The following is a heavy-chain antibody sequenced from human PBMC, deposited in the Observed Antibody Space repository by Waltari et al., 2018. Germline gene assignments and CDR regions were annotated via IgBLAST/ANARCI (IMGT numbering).Heavy chain of an antibody. CDR1: GFTFSTYV. CDR3: ARGSGVDS. CDR2: ISDAGGII. J-gene: IGHJ4*02. D-gene: IGHD7-27*01. V-gene: IGHV3-23*01. Sequence: EVQLLESGGGLVQPGGSLRLCCAASGFTFSTYVMNWVRQAPGKGLEWVSSISDAGGIINYADSVKGRFIISRDNSKNTLYLQMNSLRADDTTVYYCARGSGVDSWGQGTLVTISS.